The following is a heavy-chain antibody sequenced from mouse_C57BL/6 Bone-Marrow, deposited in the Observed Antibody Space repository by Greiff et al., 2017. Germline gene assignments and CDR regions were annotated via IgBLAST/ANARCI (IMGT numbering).Heavy chain of an antibody. Sequence: QVQLQQPGAELVRPGTSVKLSCKASGYTFTSYWMHWVKQRPGQGLEWIGVIDPSDSYTNYNQKFKGKATLTVDTSSSTAYMQLRSLTAEDSAVYDCARSDGWYWYFDVGGTGTTDTVSA. CDR1: GYTFTSYW. CDR2: IDPSDSYT. CDR3: ARSDGWYWYFDV. V-gene: IGHV1-59*01. J-gene: IGHJ1*03. D-gene: IGHD2-3*01.